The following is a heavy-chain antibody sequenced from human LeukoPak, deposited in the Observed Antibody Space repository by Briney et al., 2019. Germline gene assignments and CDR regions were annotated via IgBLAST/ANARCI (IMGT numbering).Heavy chain of an antibody. CDR1: GFTVRSSY. J-gene: IGHJ3*01. Sequence: GGPLRLSCAASGFTVRSSYMSWVRQAPGKGLEWVSVIYSGGSPDYADSAKGRFTISTDNSKNTLYLHMNSLRVEDTAVYYCARDGADNSGYYFGSLWGQGTVVTVSS. CDR3: ARDGADNSGYYFGSL. CDR2: IYSGGSP. D-gene: IGHD3-22*01. V-gene: IGHV3-53*01.